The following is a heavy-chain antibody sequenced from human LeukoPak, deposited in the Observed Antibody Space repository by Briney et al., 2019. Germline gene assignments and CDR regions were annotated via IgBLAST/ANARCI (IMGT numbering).Heavy chain of an antibody. CDR3: ARETPPIAAAGTDNDAFDI. Sequence: GGSLRLSCAASGLTFSSYAMHWVRQAPGKGLEWVAVISYDGSNKYYADSVKGRFTISRDNSKNTLYLQMNSLRAEDTAVYYCARETPPIAAAGTDNDAFDIWGQGTMVTVSS. CDR2: ISYDGSNK. J-gene: IGHJ3*02. D-gene: IGHD6-13*01. CDR1: GLTFSSYA. V-gene: IGHV3-30*04.